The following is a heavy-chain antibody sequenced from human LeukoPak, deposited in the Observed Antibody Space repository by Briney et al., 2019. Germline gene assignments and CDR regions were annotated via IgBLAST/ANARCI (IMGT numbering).Heavy chain of an antibody. CDR1: GGSISSDY. V-gene: IGHV4-59*01. J-gene: IGHJ6*02. D-gene: IGHD5-24*01. CDR2: IHYSGST. Sequence: ETPSLTCTVSGGSISSDYWGWIWQPPGKGLEWIGYIHYSGSTNYNPSLKSRVTISVDMSKTQFSLRLRSVTVADTAVYYCARDVEMATPWYFGMDVWGQGTTVSVSS. CDR3: ARDVEMATPWYFGMDV.